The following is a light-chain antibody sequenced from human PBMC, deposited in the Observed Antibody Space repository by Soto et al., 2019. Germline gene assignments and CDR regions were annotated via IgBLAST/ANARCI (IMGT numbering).Light chain of an antibody. J-gene: IGKJ3*01. CDR3: QQYSSSPPEFT. Sequence: EIVLTQSPGTLSVSPGERVTLSCRASQSVNNNYLAWYQQIPGQAPSLLIFGASYRDTGIPDRFSCSGSGTDFTLTISRLEPEDFAVYYCQQYSSSPPEFTFGPGTKVDSK. V-gene: IGKV3-20*01. CDR2: GAS. CDR1: QSVNNNY.